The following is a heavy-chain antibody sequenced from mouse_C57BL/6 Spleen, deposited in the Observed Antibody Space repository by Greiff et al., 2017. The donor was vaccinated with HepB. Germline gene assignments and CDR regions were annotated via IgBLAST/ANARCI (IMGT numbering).Heavy chain of an antibody. CDR2: IDPETGGT. CDR3: TRSYYDYDAGFAY. J-gene: IGHJ3*01. Sequence: QVQLQQSGAELVRPGASVTLSCKASGYTFTDYEMHWVKQTPVHGLEWIGAIDPETGGTAYNQKFKGKAILTADKSSSTAYMELRSLTSEDSAVYYCTRSYYDYDAGFAYWGQGTLVTVAA. CDR1: GYTFTDYE. D-gene: IGHD2-4*01. V-gene: IGHV1-15*01.